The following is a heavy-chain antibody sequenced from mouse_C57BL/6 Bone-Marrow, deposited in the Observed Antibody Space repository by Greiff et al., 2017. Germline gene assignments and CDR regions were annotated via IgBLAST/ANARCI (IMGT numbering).Heavy chain of an antibody. CDR3: AILYDCYFVY. Sequence: EVNVVESGGGLVKPGGSLKLSCAASGFTFSDYGMHWVRQAPEKGLEWVAYISSGSSTIYYEDTVKGRFTISRDNAKNTLFLQLTSLSSEDTSIYYCAILYDCYFVYWGQGTTLTVSS. D-gene: IGHD2-3*01. CDR2: ISSGSSTI. J-gene: IGHJ2*01. V-gene: IGHV5-17*01. CDR1: GFTFSDYG.